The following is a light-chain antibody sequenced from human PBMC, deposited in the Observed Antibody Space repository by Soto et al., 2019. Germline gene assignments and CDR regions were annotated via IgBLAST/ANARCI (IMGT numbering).Light chain of an antibody. V-gene: IGKV3D-20*02. Sequence: EVVLTQSPGTLSLSPGERATLSCRASQSVSSNYLAWYQQKPGQAPRLLIYGASNRATGIPDRFSGSGSGTDFTLIISRLEPEDFAVYYCQHRMNWPLTFGQGTRLAIK. CDR3: QHRMNWPLT. CDR2: GAS. J-gene: IGKJ5*01. CDR1: QSVSSNY.